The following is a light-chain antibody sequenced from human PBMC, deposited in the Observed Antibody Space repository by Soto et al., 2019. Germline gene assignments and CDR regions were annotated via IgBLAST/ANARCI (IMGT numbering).Light chain of an antibody. CDR2: DVS. J-gene: IGKJ5*01. CDR1: RSVAGY. V-gene: IGKV3-11*01. CDR3: QQRSSRNT. Sequence: EIVLTQSPATLSLSPGERATLSCRASRSVAGYLAWYQQRPGQAPRLLMYDVSNRATGIPARFSGSGSGTDFNLTISRLEPEDFGIYYCQQRSSRNTFGQGTRLEIK.